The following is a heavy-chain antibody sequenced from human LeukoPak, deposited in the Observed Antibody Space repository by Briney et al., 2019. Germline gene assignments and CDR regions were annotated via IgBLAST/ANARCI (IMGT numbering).Heavy chain of an antibody. CDR2: ISYTGST. CDR3: ARHGGYIAAASY. J-gene: IGHJ4*02. D-gene: IGHD6-13*01. Sequence: TETLSLTCTVSGGSISSYYWSWVRQPPGKGLEWIGYISYTGSTNYNPSLKSRVPISVDTSKNQFSLKLTSVTAADTAVYFCARHGGYIAAASYWGQGTVVTVSS. CDR1: GGSISSYY. V-gene: IGHV4-59*08.